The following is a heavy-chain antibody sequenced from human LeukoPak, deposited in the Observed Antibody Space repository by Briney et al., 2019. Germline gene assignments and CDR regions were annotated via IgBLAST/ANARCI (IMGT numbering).Heavy chain of an antibody. J-gene: IGHJ4*02. V-gene: IGHV3-23*01. D-gene: IGHD2-15*01. CDR1: GFTFNTYA. CDR2: ISGSAGST. CDR3: AKGKGSSSSSIDW. Sequence: GGSLRLSCAASGFTFNTYAMSWVRQAPGKGLEWVSAISGSAGSTYYADSVKGRFTISRDNSKNILYLQIHSLRAEDTAVYYCAKGKGSSSSSIDWWGQGTLVIVSS.